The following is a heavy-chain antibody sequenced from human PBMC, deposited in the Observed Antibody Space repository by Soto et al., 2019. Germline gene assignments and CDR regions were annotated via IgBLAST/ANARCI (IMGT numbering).Heavy chain of an antibody. CDR3: ARPIMVYAIDAFDI. CDR2: ISSSSSTI. CDR1: GFTFSSYS. D-gene: IGHD2-8*01. V-gene: IGHV3-48*01. Sequence: GGSLRLSCAASGFTFSSYSMNWVRQAPGKGLEWVSYISSSSSTIYYADSVKGRFTISRDNAKNSLYLQMNSLRAEDTAVYYCARPIMVYAIDAFDIWGQGTMVTVSS. J-gene: IGHJ3*02.